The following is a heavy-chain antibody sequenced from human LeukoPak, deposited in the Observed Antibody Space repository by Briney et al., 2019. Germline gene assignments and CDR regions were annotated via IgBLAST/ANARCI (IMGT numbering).Heavy chain of an antibody. D-gene: IGHD2-21*01. CDR1: GGSISSYY. CDR3: GSRLWCQN. CDR2: IYYSGST. Sequence: KSSETLSLTCTVSGGSISSYYWSWIRQPPGKGLEWIGYIYYSGSTNYNPSLKSRVTISVDTSKNQFSLKLSSVTAADTAVYYCGSRLWCQNWGQGTLVTVSS. V-gene: IGHV4-59*01. J-gene: IGHJ4*02.